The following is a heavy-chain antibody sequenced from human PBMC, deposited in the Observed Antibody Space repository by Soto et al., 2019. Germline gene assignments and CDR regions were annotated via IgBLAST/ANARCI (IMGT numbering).Heavy chain of an antibody. Sequence: SETLSLTCAVYGGSFSGYYWSWIRQPPGKGLEWIGEINHSGSTNYNPSLKSRVTISVDTSKNQFSLKLSSVTAADTAVYYCARNTLFDYYYYGMDVWGQGTTVTVSS. CDR1: GGSFSGYY. D-gene: IGHD3-3*01. V-gene: IGHV4-34*01. J-gene: IGHJ6*02. CDR3: ARNTLFDYYYYGMDV. CDR2: INHSGST.